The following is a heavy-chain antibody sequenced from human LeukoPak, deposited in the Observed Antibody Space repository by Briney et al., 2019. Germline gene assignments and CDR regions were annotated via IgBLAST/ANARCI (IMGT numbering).Heavy chain of an antibody. J-gene: IGHJ6*02. V-gene: IGHV3-64D*09. CDR2: ISDSGGST. Sequence: GGSLRLSCSASGFPFSSYAMHWVRQAPGKGLGYVSAISDSGGSTYYADSVKGRFTISRDNSRNTLYLQMSSLRAEDTAVYFCVRGYSFGPYGMDVWGQGTTVTVSS. CDR1: GFPFSSYA. CDR3: VRGYSFGPYGMDV. D-gene: IGHD2-15*01.